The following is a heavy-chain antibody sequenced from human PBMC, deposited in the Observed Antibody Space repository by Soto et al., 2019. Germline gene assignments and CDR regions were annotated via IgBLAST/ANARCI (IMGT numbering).Heavy chain of an antibody. CDR1: GGSGGSFSGYY. Sequence: QVQLQQWGAGLLKPSETLSLTCAVNGGSGGSFSGYYWSWIRQPPGKGLEWIGEINHSGSTNYNPSLKSRVTTSGDTPNNQSSLKLSSVTAADTAVYYCARHNSDSSGYYHYYYGMDVWGQGTTVTVSS. CDR3: ARHNSDSSGYYHYYYGMDV. J-gene: IGHJ6*02. D-gene: IGHD3-22*01. V-gene: IGHV4-34*01. CDR2: INHSGST.